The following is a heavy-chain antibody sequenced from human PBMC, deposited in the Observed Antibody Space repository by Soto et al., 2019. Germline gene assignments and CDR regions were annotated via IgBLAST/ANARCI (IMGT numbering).Heavy chain of an antibody. CDR2: IYYSGST. V-gene: IGHV4-59*08. D-gene: IGHD1-1*01. CDR3: ARTGTDFWFDP. J-gene: IGHJ5*02. CDR1: GGSISSYY. Sequence: SETLSLTCTVSGGSISSYYLSWIRQPPGKGLEWIGYIYYSGSTNYNPSLKSRVTISVDTSKNQFSLKLSSVTAADTAVYYCARTGTDFWFDPWGQGTLVTVSS.